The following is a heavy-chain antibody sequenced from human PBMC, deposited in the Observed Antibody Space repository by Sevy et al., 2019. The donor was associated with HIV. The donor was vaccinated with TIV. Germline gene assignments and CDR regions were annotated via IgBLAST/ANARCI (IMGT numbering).Heavy chain of an antibody. J-gene: IGHJ5*02. V-gene: IGHV4-59*01. CDR1: GGSISSYY. Sequence: SEILSLTCTVSGGSISSYYWSWIRQPPGKGLEWIGYIYYSGSTNYNPSLKSRVTISVDTSKNQFSLKLSSVTAADTAVYYYSRVVGNWFDPWGQGTLVTVSS. CDR2: IYYSGST. CDR3: SRVVGNWFDP. D-gene: IGHD2-15*01.